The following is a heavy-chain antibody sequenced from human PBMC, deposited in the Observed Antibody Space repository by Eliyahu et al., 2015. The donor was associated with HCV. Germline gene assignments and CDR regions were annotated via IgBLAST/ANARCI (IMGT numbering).Heavy chain of an antibody. CDR2: ITPSGDRX. CDR3: ARDVGWAPGGP. CDR1: GHTFSGNY. D-gene: IGHD6-19*01. Sequence: QVQVVQSGAEVRKPGASVKLSCRPSGHTFSGNYVHWVRQAPGQGPGWGGIITPSGDRXTYAQKVQGRVTMTRDTSTSTVYMELHSLRSEDTAVYYCARDVGWAPGGPWGQGTLVTVSS. J-gene: IGHJ5*02. V-gene: IGHV1-46*01.